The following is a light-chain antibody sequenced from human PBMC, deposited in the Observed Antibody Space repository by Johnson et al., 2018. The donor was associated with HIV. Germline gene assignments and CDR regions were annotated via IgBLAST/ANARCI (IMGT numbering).Light chain of an antibody. J-gene: IGLJ1*01. V-gene: IGLV1-51*01. CDR3: GTWDSSLGKV. CDR1: SSNIGNMY. CDR2: DNN. Sequence: QSVLTQPPSVSAAPGQKVTISCSGSSSNIGNMYVSWYQQLPGTAPKLLIYDNNKRPSGTPDRFSGSKSGTSATLGITGLQTGDEADYYCGTWDSSLGKVFGTGTKVTVL.